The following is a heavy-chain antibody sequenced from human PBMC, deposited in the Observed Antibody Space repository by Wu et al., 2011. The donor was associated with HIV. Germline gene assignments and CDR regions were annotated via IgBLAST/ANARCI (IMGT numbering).Heavy chain of an antibody. J-gene: IGHJ5*02. CDR1: GGTFSSYA. CDR2: INPKNKNT. V-gene: IGHV1-8*02. Sequence: QVQLVQSGAEVKKPGSSVKVSCKASGGTFSSYAISWVRQAPGQGLEWLGLINPKNKNTKFAQEFQGRVTMTRDTSTKTVYMELSSLRSDDTAVYYCVRAVAGSGWFDPGAREPWSPSPQ. D-gene: IGHD6-19*01. CDR3: VRAVAGSGWFDP.